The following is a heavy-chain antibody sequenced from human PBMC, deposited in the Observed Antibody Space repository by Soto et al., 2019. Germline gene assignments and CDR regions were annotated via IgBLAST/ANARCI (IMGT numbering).Heavy chain of an antibody. V-gene: IGHV3-23*01. CDR3: AKDRRAGGNPAFYFDF. Sequence: GGSLRLSCAASGFKFSNYAMSWVRQAPGKGLEWVSLISATGGGTYYADSVKGRFTISRDNSHNTLYLQVHSLTAEDTAVYYCAKDRRAGGNPAFYFDFWGQGAQVTVSS. J-gene: IGHJ4*02. D-gene: IGHD3-16*01. CDR1: GFKFSNYA. CDR2: ISATGGGT.